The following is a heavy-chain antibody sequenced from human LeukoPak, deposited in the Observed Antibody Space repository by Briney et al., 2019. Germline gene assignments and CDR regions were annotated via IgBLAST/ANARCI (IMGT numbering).Heavy chain of an antibody. Sequence: GGSLRLSCAASGFTFDAFGMTWVRQAPGKGLEWVSAIRGDAGSTGYADSVKGRFTISRDNAKNSLYLQMNSLRVEDTALYYCARVWAWGSGNYFDNWGQGTLVTVSA. D-gene: IGHD7-27*01. CDR1: GFTFDAFG. CDR2: IRGDAGST. CDR3: ARVWAWGSGNYFDN. V-gene: IGHV3-20*04. J-gene: IGHJ4*02.